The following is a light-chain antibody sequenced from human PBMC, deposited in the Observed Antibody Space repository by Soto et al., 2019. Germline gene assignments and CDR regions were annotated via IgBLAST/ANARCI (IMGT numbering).Light chain of an antibody. Sequence: DIQMTQSPSSLSASVGDRVTITCRASQGISTYLGWYQQKPGKVPKSLIYSASNLQSGVPSRFSASGSGTEFTLTITAMQSDDFATYYCQQYYRYPWMFGQGTKVEIK. CDR2: SAS. CDR3: QQYYRYPWM. V-gene: IGKV1-16*01. J-gene: IGKJ1*01. CDR1: QGISTY.